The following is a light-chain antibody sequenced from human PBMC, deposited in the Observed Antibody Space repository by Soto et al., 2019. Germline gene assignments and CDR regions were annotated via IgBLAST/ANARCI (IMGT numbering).Light chain of an antibody. CDR2: KAS. V-gene: IGKV1-5*03. CDR1: QSISSW. CDR3: QQYNDNWT. J-gene: IGKJ1*01. Sequence: DIQMTQSPSTLSASVGDRVTITCRASQSISSWLAWYQQKPGQAPKLLIYKASTLQSGVPSRFSGSGSGTEFTLAISSLQPDDSATYYCQQYNDNWTFGQGNK.